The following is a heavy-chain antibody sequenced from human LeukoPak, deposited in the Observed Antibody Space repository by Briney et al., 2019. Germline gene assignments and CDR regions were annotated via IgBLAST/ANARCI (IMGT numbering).Heavy chain of an antibody. D-gene: IGHD4-17*01. CDR1: GGSISSSSYY. CDR2: IYYSGST. J-gene: IGHJ6*03. V-gene: IGHV4-39*02. Sequence: SETLSLTCTVSGGSISSSSYYWGWIRQPPGKGLEWIGSIYYSGSTYYNPSLKSRVTISVDTSKNQFSLKLSSVTAADTAVYYCARDLFGLHGDYVAYYYYYYMDVWGKGTTVTVSS. CDR3: ARDLFGLHGDYVAYYYYYYMDV.